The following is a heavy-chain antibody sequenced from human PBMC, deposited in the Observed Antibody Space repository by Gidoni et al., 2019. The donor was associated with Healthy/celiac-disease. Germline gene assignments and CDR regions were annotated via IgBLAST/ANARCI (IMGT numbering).Heavy chain of an antibody. V-gene: IGHV4-31*03. CDR3: ARDSYCSSTSCYYPAFDI. J-gene: IGHJ3*02. CDR1: GVSLRSGGYY. Sequence: QVQLQESGPGLVKPSQTLSLTCTFSGVSLRSGGYYWSWIRQHQWKCLEWIWYIYYSGSTYYNPSLKSRVTISVDTSKNQFSLKLSSVTAADTAVYYCARDSYCSSTSCYYPAFDIWGQGTMVTVSS. D-gene: IGHD2-2*01. CDR2: IYYSGST.